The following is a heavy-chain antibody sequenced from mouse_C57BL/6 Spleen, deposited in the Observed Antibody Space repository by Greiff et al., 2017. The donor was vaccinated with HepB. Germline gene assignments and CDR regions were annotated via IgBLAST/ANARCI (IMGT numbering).Heavy chain of an antibody. D-gene: IGHD1-1*01. CDR1: GYTFTDYY. J-gene: IGHJ2*01. V-gene: IGHV1-76*01. Sequence: VQLQQSGAELVRPGASVKLSCKASGYTFTDYYINWVKQRPGQGLEWIARIYPGSGNTYYNEKFKGKATLTAEKSSSTAYMTLSSLTSEDSAVYFCARGGGRLYYFGYWGQGTTLTVSS. CDR2: IYPGSGNT. CDR3: ARGGGRLYYFGY.